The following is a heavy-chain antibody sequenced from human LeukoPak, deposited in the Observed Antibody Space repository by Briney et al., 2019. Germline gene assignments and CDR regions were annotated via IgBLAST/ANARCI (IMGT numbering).Heavy chain of an antibody. D-gene: IGHD3-10*01. CDR1: GFTFSSYA. CDR2: ISGSGGST. V-gene: IGHV3-23*01. J-gene: IGHJ4*02. CDR3: ARGSRVWFGELLFDY. Sequence: GGSLRLSCAASGFTFSSYAMSWVRQAPGKGLEWVSTISGSGGSTYYADSVKGRFTLSRDNSKNTLYLQMNSLRAEDTAVYYCARGSRVWFGELLFDYWGQGTLVTVSS.